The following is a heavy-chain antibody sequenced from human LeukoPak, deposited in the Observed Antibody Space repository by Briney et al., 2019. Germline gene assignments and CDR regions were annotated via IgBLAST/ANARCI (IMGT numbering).Heavy chain of an antibody. Sequence: GGSLRLSCAASGFSFGTFWMHWVRQVPGKGLVWVSRVNPDGSSTSYADSVKGRFTISRDNAKNTVYLQMNSLRDEDTAVYYCVSDSESRSGGDYWGQGTLVTVSS. V-gene: IGHV3-74*01. CDR2: VNPDGSST. J-gene: IGHJ4*02. CDR1: GFSFGTFW. CDR3: VSDSESRSGGDY. D-gene: IGHD1-26*01.